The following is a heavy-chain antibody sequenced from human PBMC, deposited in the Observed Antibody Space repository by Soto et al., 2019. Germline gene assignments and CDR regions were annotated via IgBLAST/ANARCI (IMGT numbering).Heavy chain of an antibody. V-gene: IGHV1-69*01. J-gene: IGHJ1*01. Sequence: QVQLVQSGAEVKKPGSSVKVSCTSSGDTFSSYAISWVRQAPGQGLEWMGGIIPIFGTANYAQKFQGRVTITADEPTSTAYMGLSSLRSEDTVVYYCARGFPVSGREYCQHWGQGPLVTVSS. CDR1: GDTFSSYA. D-gene: IGHD6-19*01. CDR3: ARGFPVSGREYCQH. CDR2: IIPIFGTA.